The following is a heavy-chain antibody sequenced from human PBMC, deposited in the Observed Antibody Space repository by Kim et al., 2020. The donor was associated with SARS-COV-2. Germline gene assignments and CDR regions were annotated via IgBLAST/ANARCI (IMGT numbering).Heavy chain of an antibody. CDR2: IDPSDSYT. CDR3: ARHGGGGGVWGPGDGMDV. V-gene: IGHV5-10-1*01. J-gene: IGHJ6*02. CDR1: GYSFTSYW. Sequence: GESLKISCKGSGYSFTSYWISWVRQMPGKGLEWMGRIDPSDSYTNYSPSFQGHVTISADKSISTAYLQWSSLKASDTAMYYCARHGGGGGVWGPGDGMDVWGQGTTVTVSS. D-gene: IGHD3-16*01.